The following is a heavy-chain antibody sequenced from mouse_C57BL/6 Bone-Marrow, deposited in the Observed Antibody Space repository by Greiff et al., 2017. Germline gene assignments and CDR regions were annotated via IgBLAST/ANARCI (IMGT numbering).Heavy chain of an antibody. CDR3: ARRGYPYWYFDV. CDR2: IYPSDSET. Sequence: VQLQQPGAELVRPGSSVKLSCKASGYTFTSYWMDWVKQRPGQGLEWIGNIYPSDSETHYNQKFKDKATLTVDKSSSTAYMQLSSLTSEDSAVYYCARRGYPYWYFDVWGTGTTVTVSS. J-gene: IGHJ1*03. CDR1: GYTFTSYW. V-gene: IGHV1-61*01.